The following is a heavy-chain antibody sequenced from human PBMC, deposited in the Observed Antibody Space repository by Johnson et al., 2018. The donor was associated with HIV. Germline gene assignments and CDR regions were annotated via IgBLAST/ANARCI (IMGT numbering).Heavy chain of an antibody. Sequence: QVQLVESGGGVVQPGRSLRLSCAASGFTFSSYGMHWVRQAPGKGLEWVAVIWYDGSNKYYVDSVKGRFTISRDNAKNSLYLQMNSLRAEDTAVYYCAKPRQPSDAFDIWGQGTMVTVSS. CDR1: GFTFSSYG. J-gene: IGHJ3*02. CDR2: IWYDGSNK. D-gene: IGHD6-13*01. V-gene: IGHV3-33*03. CDR3: AKPRQPSDAFDI.